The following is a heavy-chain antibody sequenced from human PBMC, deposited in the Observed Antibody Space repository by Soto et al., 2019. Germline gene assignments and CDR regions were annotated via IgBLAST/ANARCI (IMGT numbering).Heavy chain of an antibody. D-gene: IGHD4-4*01. CDR1: GGSISSGGYY. J-gene: IGHJ4*02. CDR3: ARGRVQYGQSYYFDY. CDR2: IYYSGST. V-gene: IGHV4-31*03. Sequence: PSEALSLTCTASGGSISSGGYYWSWSRQHPGKGLEWIGYIYYSGSTYYNPSLKSRFTISVDTSKNQFSLKLSSVTAADTAVYYCARGRVQYGQSYYFDYWGQGTLVTVSS.